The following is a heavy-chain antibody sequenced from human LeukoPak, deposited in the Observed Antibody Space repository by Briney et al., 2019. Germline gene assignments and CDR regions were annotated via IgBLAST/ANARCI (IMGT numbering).Heavy chain of an antibody. V-gene: IGHV3-30*03. CDR2: ISYDGSNK. CDR1: GFTFSSYW. CDR3: ARLRLTTVVTRYFDY. Sequence: GGSLRLSCAASGFTFSSYWMSWVRQAPGKGLEWAAVISYDGSNKYYADSVKGRFTISRDNSKNTLYLQMNSLRAEDTAVYYCARLRLTTVVTRYFDYWGQGTLVTVSS. D-gene: IGHD4-23*01. J-gene: IGHJ4*02.